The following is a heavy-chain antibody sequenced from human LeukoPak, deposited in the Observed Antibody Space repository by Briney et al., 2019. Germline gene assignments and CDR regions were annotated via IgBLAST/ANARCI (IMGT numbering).Heavy chain of an antibody. CDR2: IYYSGST. Sequence: SETLSLTCTVSGGSISSGSYYWGWIRQPPGKGLEWIGSIYYSGSTYYNPSLKSRVTISVDTSKNQFSLKLSSVTAADTAVYYCARENIAAAGVIIWGQGTLVTVSS. D-gene: IGHD6-13*01. CDR1: GGSISSGSYY. V-gene: IGHV4-39*07. CDR3: ARENIAAAGVII. J-gene: IGHJ4*02.